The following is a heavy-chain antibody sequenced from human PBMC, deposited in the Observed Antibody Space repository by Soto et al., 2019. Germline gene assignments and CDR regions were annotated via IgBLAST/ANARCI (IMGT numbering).Heavy chain of an antibody. CDR1: GYGITRHY. J-gene: IGHJ4*02. CDR2: IFPGGVNI. V-gene: IGHV1-46*01. D-gene: IGHD5-18*01. CDR3: ARASNKRGYSYGPDY. Sequence: APVKVSCKAIGYGITRHYIHWVRQAPGQGLEWMGTIFPGGVNIAYAQKFQGRVTMTKDTSTSTVYMELNSLTSEDTAVYYCARASNKRGYSYGPDYWGQGPLVTVSS.